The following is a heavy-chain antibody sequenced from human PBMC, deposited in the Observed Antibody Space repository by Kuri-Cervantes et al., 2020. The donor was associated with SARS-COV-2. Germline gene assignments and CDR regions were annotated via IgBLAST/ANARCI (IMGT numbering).Heavy chain of an antibody. CDR2: IYYSGST. Sequence: SETLSLTCTVSGGSISSYYWSWIRQPPGKGLEWIGYIYYSGSTNYNPSLKSRVTISVDTSKNQFSLKLSSVTAADTAVYYCARASDYASDHYYYYGMDVWGQGTTVTVSS. D-gene: IGHD3-16*01. CDR1: GGSISSYY. J-gene: IGHJ6*02. V-gene: IGHV4-59*08. CDR3: ARASDYASDHYYYYGMDV.